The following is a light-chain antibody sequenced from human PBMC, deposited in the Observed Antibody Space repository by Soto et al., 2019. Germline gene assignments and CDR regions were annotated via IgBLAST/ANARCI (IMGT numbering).Light chain of an antibody. CDR3: QQYGSSPPWT. CDR1: QSVSSSY. J-gene: IGKJ1*01. V-gene: IGKV3-20*01. Sequence: EIVLTQSPGTLSLSPGERATLSCRASQSVSSSYLAWYQQKPGQAPRLLIYGASSRATGIPDRFSGSVSGTGFTLTISRLEAEGFAVYYCQQYGSSPPWTFGQGTKVEI. CDR2: GAS.